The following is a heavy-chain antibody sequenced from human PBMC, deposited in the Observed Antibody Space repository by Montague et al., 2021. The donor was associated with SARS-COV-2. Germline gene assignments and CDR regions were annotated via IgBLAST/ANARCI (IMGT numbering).Heavy chain of an antibody. Sequence: SETLSLTCAVYGGSFSGYYWSWIRQPPGEGLEWIGEIYHSGSTNYNPSLKSRVTISVDTSKNQFSLRLSSVTAADTAVYYCARDRGVQYQLQMPFYFDIWGQGTMVTVSS. CDR2: IYHSGST. CDR1: GGSFSGYY. V-gene: IGHV4-34*01. CDR3: ARDRGVQYQLQMPFYFDI. J-gene: IGHJ3*02. D-gene: IGHD2-2*01.